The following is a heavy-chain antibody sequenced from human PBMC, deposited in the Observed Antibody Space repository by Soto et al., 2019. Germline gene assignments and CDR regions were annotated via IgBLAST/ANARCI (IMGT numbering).Heavy chain of an antibody. CDR1: GFTFTNAW. V-gene: IGHV3-15*01. J-gene: IGHJ4*02. CDR2: VKRKTNGGTT. Sequence: PVGSLRLSCAASGFTFTNAWMSWVRQAPGKGLEWVGRVKRKTNGGTTDYAAPVKDRFNISRDDSKNTLYLQMNNLKTEDTAVYYCATCYGSGTDCPEDYLAFWGQGTPVTVSS. D-gene: IGHD3-10*01. CDR3: ATCYGSGTDCPEDYLAF.